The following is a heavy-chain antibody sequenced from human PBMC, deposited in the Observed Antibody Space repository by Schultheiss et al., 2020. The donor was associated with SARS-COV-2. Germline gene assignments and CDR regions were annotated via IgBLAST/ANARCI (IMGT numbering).Heavy chain of an antibody. V-gene: IGHV5-51*01. Sequence: GGSLRLSCKGSGYSFTSYWIGWVRQMPGKGLEWMGIIYPGDSDTRYSPSFQGQVTISADKSISTAYLQWSSLKASDTAIYYCARQRYCSSTSCSKGLYYYYGMDVWGQGTTVTVSS. D-gene: IGHD2-2*01. J-gene: IGHJ6*02. CDR2: IYPGDSDT. CDR1: GYSFTSYW. CDR3: ARQRYCSSTSCSKGLYYYYGMDV.